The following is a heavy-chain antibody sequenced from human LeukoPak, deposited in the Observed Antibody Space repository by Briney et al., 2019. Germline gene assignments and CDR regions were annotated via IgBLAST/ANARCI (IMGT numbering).Heavy chain of an antibody. CDR1: GFTFSSNW. V-gene: IGHV3-74*01. J-gene: IGHJ4*02. Sequence: GGSLRLSCAASGFTFSSNWMHWVRQAPGKGLVWVSRSNEDGSTTNYADSVKGRFTISRDNAKNTLYLQMNSLTAEDTAVYYCVRDLGGRSGQWGQGTLVTVSS. CDR3: VRDLGGRSGQ. CDR2: SNEDGSTT. D-gene: IGHD1-26*01.